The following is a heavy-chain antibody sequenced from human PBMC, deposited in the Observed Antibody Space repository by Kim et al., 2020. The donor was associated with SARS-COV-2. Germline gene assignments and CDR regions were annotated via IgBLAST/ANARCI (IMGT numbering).Heavy chain of an antibody. CDR3: ARHGWGDPRGMDV. J-gene: IGHJ6*02. V-gene: IGHV5-51*01. Sequence: RYTPSFQGQVTISADKSVITAHLQWSSLKASDTAMYYCARHGWGDPRGMDVWGQGTTVTVSS. D-gene: IGHD2-21*02.